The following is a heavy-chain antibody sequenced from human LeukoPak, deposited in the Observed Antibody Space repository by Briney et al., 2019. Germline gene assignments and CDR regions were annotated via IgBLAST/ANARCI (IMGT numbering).Heavy chain of an antibody. J-gene: IGHJ4*02. V-gene: IGHV4-59*08. CDR1: GGSNSSYY. CDR2: IYYSGST. Sequence: PSETLSLTCTVSGGSNSSYYWSWIRQRPGKGLEWIGYIYYSGSTNYNPSLKSRVTISVDTSKNQFSLNLTSVTAADTAVYYCARRFFWSGPSDYFDYWGQGTLVTVSS. CDR3: ARRFFWSGPSDYFDY. D-gene: IGHD3-3*01.